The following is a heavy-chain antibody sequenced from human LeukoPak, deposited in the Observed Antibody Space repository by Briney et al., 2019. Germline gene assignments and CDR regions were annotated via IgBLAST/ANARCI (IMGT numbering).Heavy chain of an antibody. CDR1: GFTFSSYG. CDR2: ISGSGGST. Sequence: PGGSLRLSCAGSGFTFSSYGMSWVRQAPGKGLEWVSAISGSGGSTYYADSVKGRFTISRDNSKNTLYLQMNSLRAEDTAVYYCQYSGSYFGRYYYYMDVWGKGTTVTISS. CDR3: QYSGSYFGRYYYYMDV. V-gene: IGHV3-23*01. J-gene: IGHJ6*03. D-gene: IGHD1-26*01.